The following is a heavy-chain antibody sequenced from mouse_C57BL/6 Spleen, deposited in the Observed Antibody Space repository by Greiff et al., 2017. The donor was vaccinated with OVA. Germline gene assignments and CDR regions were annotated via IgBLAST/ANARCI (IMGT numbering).Heavy chain of an antibody. CDR1: GYTFTSYW. D-gene: IGHD2-5*01. Sequence: QVQLQQPGTELVKPGASVKLSCKASGYTFTSYWMHWVKQRPGQGLEWIGNINPSNGGTNYNEKFKSKATLTVDKSSSTAYMQLSSLTSEDSAVYYGARSYYSNYGWYFDVWGTGTTVTVSS. V-gene: IGHV1-53*01. J-gene: IGHJ1*03. CDR2: INPSNGGT. CDR3: ARSYYSNYGWYFDV.